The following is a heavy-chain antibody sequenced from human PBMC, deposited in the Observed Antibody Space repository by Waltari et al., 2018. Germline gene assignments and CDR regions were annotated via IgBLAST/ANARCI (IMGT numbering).Heavy chain of an antibody. J-gene: IGHJ4*02. D-gene: IGHD6-13*01. CDR3: VLYSSSFLGDC. CDR2: INTDGSIT. CDR1: GFPLSPTW. V-gene: IGHV3-74*01. Sequence: EVQLVESGGGLVQPGGSLRLSCAASGFPLSPTWMPWVRQAPGRGLVSVSHINTDGSITNYADSVKGRFTISRDNAKNTLFLQMNSLRAEDTAVYYCVLYSSSFLGDCWGQGTLVTVSS.